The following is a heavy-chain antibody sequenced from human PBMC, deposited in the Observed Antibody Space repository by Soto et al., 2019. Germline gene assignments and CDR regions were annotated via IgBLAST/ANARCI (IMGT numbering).Heavy chain of an antibody. CDR3: VGRGHVASTARAFEM. CDR2: IFPADSEA. CDR1: GYNFIDYW. D-gene: IGHD2-21*02. Sequence: GESLKISCKVTGYNFIDYWIGWVRQMPGKGLEWMGIIFPADSEARFSPPFQGQVTMSVDKSNSTAYLLWRSLKASDSGMYFCVGRGHVASTARAFEMWGQGTMVTVSS. V-gene: IGHV5-51*01. J-gene: IGHJ3*02.